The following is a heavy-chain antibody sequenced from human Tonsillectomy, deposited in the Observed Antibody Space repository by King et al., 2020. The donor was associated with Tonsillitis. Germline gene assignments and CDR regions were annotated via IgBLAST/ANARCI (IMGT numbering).Heavy chain of an antibody. CDR1: GGSISSYY. CDR2: IYYSGST. CDR3: ARDWDFYDSSEGHAFDI. Sequence: QLQESGPGLVKPSETLSLTCTVSGGSISSYYWSWIRQPPGKGLEWIGYIYYSGSTNYNPSLKSRVTISVDTSKNQFSLKLSSVTAAYTAVYYCARDWDFYDSSEGHAFDIWGQGTMVTVSS. J-gene: IGHJ3*02. V-gene: IGHV4-59*01. D-gene: IGHD3-22*01.